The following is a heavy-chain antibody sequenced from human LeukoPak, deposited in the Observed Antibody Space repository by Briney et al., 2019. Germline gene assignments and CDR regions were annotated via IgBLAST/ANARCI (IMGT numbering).Heavy chain of an antibody. CDR1: GYTFTGYY. D-gene: IGHD2-15*01. V-gene: IGHV1-2*02. Sequence: ASVKVSCKASGYTFTGYYMHWVRQAPGQGLEWMGWINPNSGGTNYAQKFQGRVTMTRDTSISTAYMELSRLRSDDTAVYYCARSRYPESDIVVVVAATDNWFDHWGQGTLVTVPS. CDR3: ARSRYPESDIVVVVAATDNWFDH. CDR2: INPNSGGT. J-gene: IGHJ5*02.